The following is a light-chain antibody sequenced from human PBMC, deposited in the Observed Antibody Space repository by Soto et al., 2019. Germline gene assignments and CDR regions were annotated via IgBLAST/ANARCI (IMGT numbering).Light chain of an antibody. CDR3: QVWDSSSGHYV. V-gene: IGLV3-21*04. CDR2: YDS. CDR1: NIGSKS. J-gene: IGLJ1*01. Sequence: SYELTQPPSVSVAPGKTARITCGGNNIGSKSVHWYQQKPGQAPVLVIYYDSDRPSGIPERFSGSNSGNTATLTISRVEAGDEADYYCQVWDSSSGHYVFGPGTKLTVL.